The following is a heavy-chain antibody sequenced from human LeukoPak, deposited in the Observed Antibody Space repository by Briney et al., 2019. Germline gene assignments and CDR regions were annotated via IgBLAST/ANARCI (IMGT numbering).Heavy chain of an antibody. CDR1: GFTFSSYG. Sequence: GGSLRLSCAASGFTFSSYGMHWVRQAPGKGLEWVAVISYDGSNKYYADSVKGRFTISRDNAKNSLYLQMNSLRAEDTAVYYCARDSYGVDYYYYGMDVWGQGTTVTVSS. CDR3: ARDSYGVDYYYYGMDV. D-gene: IGHD5-18*01. V-gene: IGHV3-30*03. J-gene: IGHJ6*02. CDR2: ISYDGSNK.